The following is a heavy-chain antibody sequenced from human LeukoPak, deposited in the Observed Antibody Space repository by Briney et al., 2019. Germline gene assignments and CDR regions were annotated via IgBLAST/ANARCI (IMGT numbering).Heavy chain of an antibody. CDR2: INPRSGGT. J-gene: IGHJ5*02. V-gene: IGHV1-2*06. D-gene: IGHD6-6*01. Sequence: ASVKVSCKASGFTFIDYYMHWVRQAPGQGLEWMGRINPRSGGTNYVQKFQDRVTITRDTPFSTAYMQLNRLKFAGTTVFYCARRSISSGDWFDPWGQGTLVTVSS. CDR1: GFTFIDYY. CDR3: ARRSISSGDWFDP.